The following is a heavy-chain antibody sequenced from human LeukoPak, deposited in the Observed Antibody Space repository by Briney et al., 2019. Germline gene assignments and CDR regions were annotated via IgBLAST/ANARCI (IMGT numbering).Heavy chain of an antibody. CDR2: IDPSDSYT. J-gene: IGHJ5*02. D-gene: IGHD2/OR15-2a*01. CDR3: ARHSKASWFDP. Sequence: GESLKISGKGSGYSFTSYWISWVRQMPGKGLEWMGRIDPSDSYTNYNPPFQGHVTISADKSISTAYLQWSSLKASDTAMYNCARHSKASWFDPWGQGTLVTVSS. V-gene: IGHV5-10-1*01. CDR1: GYSFTSYW.